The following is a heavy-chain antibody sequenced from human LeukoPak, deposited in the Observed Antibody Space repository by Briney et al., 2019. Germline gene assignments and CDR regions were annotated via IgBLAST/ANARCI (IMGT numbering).Heavy chain of an antibody. V-gene: IGHV3-53*01. CDR2: IYSGGST. J-gene: IGHJ4*02. CDR1: GFTVSSNY. CDR3: ARNYPGDY. Sequence: GGSLRLSCAASGFTVSSNYMSWVGQAPGKGLEWVSIIYSGGSTYYADSVKGRFTISRDNSKNTLYLQMNNLRAEDTAVYYCARNYPGDYWGQGTLVTVSS. D-gene: IGHD5-24*01.